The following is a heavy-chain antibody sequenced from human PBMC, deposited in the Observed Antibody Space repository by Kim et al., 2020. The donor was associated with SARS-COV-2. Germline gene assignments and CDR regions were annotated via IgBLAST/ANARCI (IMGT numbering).Heavy chain of an antibody. CDR2: IHSDGTT. CDR3: SRGHWGDCTS. Sequence: GGSLRLSCAAAGFTVSDSYLSWVRQAPGKGLEWISMIHSDGTTFYADSVMGRFTISRDTSKNTLYLQMNSLGVDDAAVYFCSRGHWGDCTSWGQGTQITISS. D-gene: IGHD2-21*02. V-gene: IGHV3-53*01. J-gene: IGHJ4*02. CDR1: GFTVSDSY.